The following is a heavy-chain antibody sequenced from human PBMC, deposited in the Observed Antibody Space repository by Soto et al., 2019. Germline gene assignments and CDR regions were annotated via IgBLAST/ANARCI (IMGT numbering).Heavy chain of an antibody. CDR2: VYHTGST. D-gene: IGHD3-22*01. CDR1: GGSITSGEYF. CDR3: ARASIYDSSGSDWGYFYALDV. J-gene: IGHJ6*02. V-gene: IGHV4-30-4*01. Sequence: QDQLQESGPGLVKPSQTLSLSCNVSGGSITSGEYFWTWIRQSPGKGQEWIGHVYHTGSTYHNPPLKSRVTLSIDTAKNQFSLRLTSVTAADTAVYFCARASIYDSSGSDWGYFYALDVWGPGTTVIVSS.